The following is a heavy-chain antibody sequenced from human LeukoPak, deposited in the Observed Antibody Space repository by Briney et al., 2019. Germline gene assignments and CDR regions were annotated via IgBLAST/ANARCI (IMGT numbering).Heavy chain of an antibody. V-gene: IGHV3-7*03. CDR3: ARDFALLRGDY. D-gene: IGHD2-15*01. CDR2: IKQDGSEK. J-gene: IGHJ4*02. CDR1: GFTFSSYW. Sequence: GGPLRLSCAASGFTFSSYWMSWVRQAPGKGLEWVANIKQDGSEKYYVDSVKGRFTISRDNAKNSLYLQMNSLGAEDTAVYYCARDFALLRGDYWGQGTLVTVSS.